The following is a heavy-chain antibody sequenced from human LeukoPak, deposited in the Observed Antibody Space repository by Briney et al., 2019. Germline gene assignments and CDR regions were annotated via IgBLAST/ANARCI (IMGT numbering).Heavy chain of an antibody. V-gene: IGHV3-30-3*01. J-gene: IGHJ4*02. CDR1: GFTFNSYA. D-gene: IGHD6-13*01. Sequence: GGSLRLSCAASGFTFNSYAMHWVRQAPGKGLGWVGIVSNDGSNKYSADSVKGRFTISRYNSKITLFLQMNSLRPDDTAVYYCARGGSSWSFDYWGQGTLVTVSS. CDR3: ARGGSSWSFDY. CDR2: VSNDGSNK.